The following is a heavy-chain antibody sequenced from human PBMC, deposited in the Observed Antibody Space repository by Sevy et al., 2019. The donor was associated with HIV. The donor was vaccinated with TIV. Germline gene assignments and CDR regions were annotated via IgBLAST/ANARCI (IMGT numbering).Heavy chain of an antibody. V-gene: IGHV4-59*01. J-gene: IGHJ4*02. CDR3: ARVKSGSYGYYFDY. Sequence: SETLSLTCTVSGGSISSYYWSWIRQPPGKGLEWIGYIYYSGSTNYNPSLKSRVTISVDTSKNQFSLKLSSVTAADTAVYYCARVKSGSYGYYFDYWGQGTLDTVSS. D-gene: IGHD1-26*01. CDR2: IYYSGST. CDR1: GGSISSYY.